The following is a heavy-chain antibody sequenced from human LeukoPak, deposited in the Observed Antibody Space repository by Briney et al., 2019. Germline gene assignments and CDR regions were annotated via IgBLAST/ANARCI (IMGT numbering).Heavy chain of an antibody. D-gene: IGHD3-3*01. CDR1: GGSISSSSYY. J-gene: IGHJ6*02. CDR2: IYYSGST. V-gene: IGHV4-39*01. Sequence: SETLSLTCNVSGGSISSSSYYWGWIRQPPGKGLEWIGSIYYSGSTYYNPSLKNRVTISVDTSKNQFSLKLSSVTAADTAVYYCARNYDFWSGYHYYYYGMDVWGQGTTVTVSS. CDR3: ARNYDFWSGYHYYYYGMDV.